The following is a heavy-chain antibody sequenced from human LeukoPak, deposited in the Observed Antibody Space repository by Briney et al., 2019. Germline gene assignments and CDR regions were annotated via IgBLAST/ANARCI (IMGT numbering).Heavy chain of an antibody. CDR2: ISSSGST. CDR1: GGSISSYY. D-gene: IGHD6-13*01. Sequence: PSETLSLTCTVPGGSISSYYWNWIRQPPGKGLEWIGYISSSGSTNYNPSLKSRVTISVDTSKNQFSLKVHSVTAADTAVYYCARGAGRYEHWGQGILVTVSS. J-gene: IGHJ5*02. CDR3: ARGAGRYEH. V-gene: IGHV4-59*08.